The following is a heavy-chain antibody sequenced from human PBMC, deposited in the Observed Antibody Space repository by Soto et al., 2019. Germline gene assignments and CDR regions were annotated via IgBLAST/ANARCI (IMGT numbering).Heavy chain of an antibody. CDR1: CGSVTNSSYY. V-gene: IGHV4-39*01. Sequence: PSETLSLTCTFSCGSVTNSSYYWGWIRQSPGKGLEWIGSFYYRGRSYSKSSVKSRVTISVDTSRNRFSLSLNSVTASDTAVYFCVSQRTTVPTQAYFDYWGPGALVTVSS. J-gene: IGHJ4*02. CDR2: FYYRGRS. D-gene: IGHD4-17*01. CDR3: VSQRTTVPTQAYFDY.